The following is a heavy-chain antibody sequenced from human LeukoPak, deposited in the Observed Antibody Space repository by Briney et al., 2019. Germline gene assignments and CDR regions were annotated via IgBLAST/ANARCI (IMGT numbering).Heavy chain of an antibody. D-gene: IGHD6-13*01. J-gene: IGHJ4*02. CDR1: GYTFTGYY. V-gene: IGHV1-18*04. Sequence: ASVKVSCKASGYTFTGYYIHWVRQAPGQGLEWMGWISAYNGNTNYAQKLQGRVTMTTDTSTSTAYMELRSLRSDDTAVYYCARVEAAALTFDYWGQGTLVTVSS. CDR3: ARVEAAALTFDY. CDR2: ISAYNGNT.